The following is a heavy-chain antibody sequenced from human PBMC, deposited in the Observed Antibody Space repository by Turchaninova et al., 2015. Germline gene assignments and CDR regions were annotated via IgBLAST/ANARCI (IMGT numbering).Heavy chain of an antibody. V-gene: IGHV4-34*01. Sequence: QVQLQQXXXGLXXPSEPRALTGAVYGAAFSGYYWSWMRQPPGKGLEWIGEINHSGSTNYNPSLKSRVTISVDTSKNQFSLKLSSVTAADTAVYYCASNSSWGQGTLVTVSS. CDR3: ASNSS. D-gene: IGHD5-18*01. CDR2: INHSGST. CDR1: GAAFSGYY. J-gene: IGHJ5*02.